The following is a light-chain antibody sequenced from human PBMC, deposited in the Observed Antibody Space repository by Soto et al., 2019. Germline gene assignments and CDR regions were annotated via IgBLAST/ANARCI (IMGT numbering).Light chain of an antibody. J-gene: IGKJ2*01. Sequence: EIVLTQSPGTLSLSPGERATLTCRASQSVSNRYLAWYQQKPGQAPRLLVYGASSRPTGIPDRFSGRFSGHGAGTDFTLTISRLEPEDFAVYYCQQYGSSPYTFGQGTRLEI. CDR2: GAS. V-gene: IGKV3-20*01. CDR1: QSVSNRY. CDR3: QQYGSSPYT.